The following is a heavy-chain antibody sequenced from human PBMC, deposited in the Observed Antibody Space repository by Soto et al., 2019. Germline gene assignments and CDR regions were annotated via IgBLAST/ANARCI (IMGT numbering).Heavy chain of an antibody. Sequence: PSETLSLTCTVSGGSISSSTHYWDWIRQPPGEGLEWIGSIYYTGSTNYNPSLNSRVTISVDTSMTQFSLRLSSVTAADTAIYYCARRWTGFNWFDPWGQGTLVTVSS. D-gene: IGHD3-9*01. CDR1: GGSISSSTHY. V-gene: IGHV4-39*01. CDR2: IYYTGST. J-gene: IGHJ5*02. CDR3: ARRWTGFNWFDP.